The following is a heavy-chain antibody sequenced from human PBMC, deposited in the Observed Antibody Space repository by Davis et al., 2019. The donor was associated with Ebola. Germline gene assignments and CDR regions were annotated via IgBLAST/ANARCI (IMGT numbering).Heavy chain of an antibody. D-gene: IGHD5-18*01. J-gene: IGHJ6*02. CDR3: ARGHSYGSMVYGLDV. Sequence: MPSETLSLTCTVSGGSISNSYHWGWLRQPPGKGLEWIGNIYYSGSTYYNPSLKSRVTISVDTSKNQFSLKLSSVTAADTAVYYCARGHSYGSMVYGLDVWGQGTTVTVSS. V-gene: IGHV4-39*01. CDR1: GGSISNSYH. CDR2: IYYSGST.